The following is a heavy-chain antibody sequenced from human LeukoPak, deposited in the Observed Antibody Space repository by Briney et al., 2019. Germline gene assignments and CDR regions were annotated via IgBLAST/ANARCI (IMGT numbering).Heavy chain of an antibody. Sequence: PSQTLSLTCTVSGGSISSGSYYWSWIRQPPGKGLEWIGYIYYSGSTNYNPSLKSRVTISVDTSKNQFSLKLSSVTAADTAVYYCARHRRDGYNWDAFDIWGQGTMVTVSS. CDR3: ARHRRDGYNWDAFDI. J-gene: IGHJ3*02. CDR2: IYYSGST. V-gene: IGHV4-61*01. D-gene: IGHD5-24*01. CDR1: GGSISSGSYY.